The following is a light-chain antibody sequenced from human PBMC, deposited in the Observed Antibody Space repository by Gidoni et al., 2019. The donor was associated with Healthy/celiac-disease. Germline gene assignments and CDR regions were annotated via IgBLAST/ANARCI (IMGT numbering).Light chain of an antibody. Sequence: EIVLTQSPGSLSLSPGERATLSCRASQSVSSSYLAWYQQKPGQAPRLLIYGASGRATGTPDRFSGSGSGTDFTLTISRLEPEDFVVYYCQQYGSLPITFGQGTRLEIK. CDR3: QQYGSLPIT. V-gene: IGKV3-20*01. J-gene: IGKJ5*01. CDR2: GAS. CDR1: QSVSSSY.